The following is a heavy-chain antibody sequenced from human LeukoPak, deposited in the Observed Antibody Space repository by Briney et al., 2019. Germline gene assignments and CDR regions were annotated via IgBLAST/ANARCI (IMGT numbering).Heavy chain of an antibody. D-gene: IGHD3-10*01. CDR1: GGSFSGYY. V-gene: IGHV4-34*01. CDR2: INHSGST. J-gene: IGHJ4*02. Sequence: SETLSLTCAVYGGSFSGYYWSWIRQPPGKGLEWIGEINHSGSTNYNPSLKSRVTISVDTSKNQFSPKLSSVTAADTAVYYCARGRRVRGVIDYWGQGTLVTVSS. CDR3: ARGRRVRGVIDY.